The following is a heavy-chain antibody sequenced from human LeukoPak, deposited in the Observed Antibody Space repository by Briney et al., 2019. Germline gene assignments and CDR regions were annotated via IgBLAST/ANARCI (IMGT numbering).Heavy chain of an antibody. CDR3: ARDGPYYDSSSMGYYFDY. D-gene: IGHD3-22*01. Sequence: PGGSLRLSCAASGFTFSSYAMHWVRQAPGKGLEWVAVISYDGSNKYYADSVKGRFTISRDNSKNTLYLQMNSLRAEDTAVYYCARDGPYYDSSSMGYYFDYWGQGTLVTVSS. CDR2: ISYDGSNK. V-gene: IGHV3-30-3*01. J-gene: IGHJ4*02. CDR1: GFTFSSYA.